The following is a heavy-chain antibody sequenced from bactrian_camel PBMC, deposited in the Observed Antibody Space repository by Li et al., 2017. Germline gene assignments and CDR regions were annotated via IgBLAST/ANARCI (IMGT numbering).Heavy chain of an antibody. Sequence: VQLVESGGGSVQPGGSLRLSCAASGFPSNNASLAWFRQAPGQEREGLASVSKGGISTYYSNSAKGRFTISRNNDMNMIYLQMNSLKTDDTAVYYCAACVIGIYNYKYWGQGTQVTVS. CDR2: VSKGGIST. D-gene: IGHD3*01. CDR3: AACVIGIYNYKY. J-gene: IGHJ4*01. CDR1: GFPSNNAS. V-gene: IGHV3S31*01.